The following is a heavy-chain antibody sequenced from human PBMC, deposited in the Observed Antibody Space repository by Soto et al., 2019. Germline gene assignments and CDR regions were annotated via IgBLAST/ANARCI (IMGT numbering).Heavy chain of an antibody. CDR1: GGTFSSYT. V-gene: IGHV1-69*08. CDR3: AREYGGNSPVRLFDY. Sequence: QVQLVQSGAEVKKPGSSVKVSCKASGGTFSSYTISWVRQAPGQGLEWMGRIIPILGIANYAQKFQGRVTITADKSTSTAYMELSSLRSEDTAVYYCAREYGGNSPVRLFDYWGQGTLVTVSS. D-gene: IGHD2-21*02. CDR2: IIPILGIA. J-gene: IGHJ4*02.